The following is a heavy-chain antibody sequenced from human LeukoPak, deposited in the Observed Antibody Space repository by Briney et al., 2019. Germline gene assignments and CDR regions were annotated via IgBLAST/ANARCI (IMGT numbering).Heavy chain of an antibody. CDR3: AKVRLSFARYYGSGSPNDY. V-gene: IGHV3-7*01. CDR1: GFTFSSYW. Sequence: GGSLRLSCAASGFTFSSYWMSWVRQAPGKGLEWVANIKQDGSEKYYVDSVKGRFTISRDNAKNSLYLQMNSLRAEDTAVYYCAKVRLSFARYYGSGSPNDYWGQGTLVTVSS. CDR2: IKQDGSEK. D-gene: IGHD3-10*01. J-gene: IGHJ4*02.